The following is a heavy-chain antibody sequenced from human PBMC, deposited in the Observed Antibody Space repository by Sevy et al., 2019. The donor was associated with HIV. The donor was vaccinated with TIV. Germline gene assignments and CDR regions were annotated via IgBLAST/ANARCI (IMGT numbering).Heavy chain of an antibody. D-gene: IGHD3-10*01. J-gene: IGHJ4*02. Sequence: SETLSLTCTVSGGSINSYFWSWIRQPPGKGLEWIGYIYYSGSTNYNPSLKSRLTISLDTSKNQFSLKLSSVTAADTAVYYCARWVAGGSGIDSWGQRTLVTVSS. CDR2: IYYSGST. V-gene: IGHV4-59*08. CDR3: ARWVAGGSGIDS. CDR1: GGSINSYF.